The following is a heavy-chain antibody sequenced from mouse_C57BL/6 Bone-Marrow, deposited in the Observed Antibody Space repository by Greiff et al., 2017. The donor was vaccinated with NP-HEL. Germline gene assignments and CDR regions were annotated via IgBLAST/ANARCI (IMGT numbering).Heavy chain of an antibody. CDR3: ARGYSNYFDY. V-gene: IGHV1-22*01. Sequence: EVKLMESGPELVKPGASVKMPCKASGYTFTDYNMHWVKQSHGKSLEWIGYINPNNGGTSYNQKFKGKATLTVNKSSSTAYMELRSLTSEDSAVYYCARGYSNYFDYWGQGTTLTVSS. CDR2: INPNNGGT. J-gene: IGHJ2*01. D-gene: IGHD2-5*01. CDR1: GYTFTDYN.